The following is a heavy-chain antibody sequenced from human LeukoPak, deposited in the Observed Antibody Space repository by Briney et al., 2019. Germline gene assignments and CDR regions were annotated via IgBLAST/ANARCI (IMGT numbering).Heavy chain of an antibody. V-gene: IGHV3-23*01. CDR1: GFTLSSYA. Sequence: GGSLRLSCAASGFTLSSYAMHWVRQAPGKGLEWVSVITGSGGNTYYADSVKGRFTISKDNSKNTVYLQMSSLRVDDTAVYYCAKAASSSWPSYYYGMDVWGQGTTVTVSS. J-gene: IGHJ6*02. D-gene: IGHD6-13*01. CDR3: AKAASSSWPSYYYGMDV. CDR2: ITGSGGNT.